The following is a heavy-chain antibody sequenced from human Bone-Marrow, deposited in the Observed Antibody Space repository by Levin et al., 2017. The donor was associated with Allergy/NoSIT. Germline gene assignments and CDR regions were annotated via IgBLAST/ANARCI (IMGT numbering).Heavy chain of an antibody. CDR2: IHPKSGGT. V-gene: IGHV1-2*02. CDR1: GYTFTGYY. D-gene: IGHD2-8*01. J-gene: IGHJ4*02. Sequence: ASVKVSCKASGYTFTGYYLHWIRQAPGQSLEWMGWIHPKSGGTHFAQKFEGRVSMTRDTLINTAYMELSALTSDDTAVYYCARDAQLGLYNGYFHYWSQGSLVSVSS. CDR3: ARDAQLGLYNGYFHY.